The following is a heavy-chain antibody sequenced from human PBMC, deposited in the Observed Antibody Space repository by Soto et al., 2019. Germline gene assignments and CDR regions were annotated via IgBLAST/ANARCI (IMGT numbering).Heavy chain of an antibody. J-gene: IGHJ6*02. CDR1: GGSISSGDYY. CDR3: ARDRGYYYGMDV. CDR2: IYYSGST. V-gene: IGHV4-30-4*01. Sequence: PSETLSLTCTVSGGSISSGDYYWSWIRQPPGKGLEWIGYIYYSGSTYYNPSLKSRVTISVDTSKNQFSLKLSSVTAADTAVYYCARDRGYYYGMDVRGQGTTVTVSS.